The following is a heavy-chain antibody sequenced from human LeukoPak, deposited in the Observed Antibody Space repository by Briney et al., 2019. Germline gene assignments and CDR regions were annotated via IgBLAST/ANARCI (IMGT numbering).Heavy chain of an antibody. CDR2: IIPILGIA. J-gene: IGHJ4*02. CDR3: ASGEGVPLPPSH. Sequence: SVKVSCKASGGTFSSYAISWVRQAPGQGLEWRGRIIPILGIANYAQKFQGRVTITADKSTSTAYMELSSLRSEATAVYYCASGEGVPLPPSHWGQGTLVTVSS. V-gene: IGHV1-69*04. D-gene: IGHD7-27*01. CDR1: GGTFSSYA.